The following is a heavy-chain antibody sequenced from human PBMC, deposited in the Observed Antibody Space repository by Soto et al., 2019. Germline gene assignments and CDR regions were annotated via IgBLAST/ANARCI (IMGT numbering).Heavy chain of an antibody. CDR3: AKGRWLERELRGWYFDL. CDR1: GFTFSSYG. CDR2: ISYDGSNK. D-gene: IGHD1-7*01. J-gene: IGHJ2*01. V-gene: IGHV3-30*18. Sequence: QVQLVESGGGVVQPGRSLRLSCAASGFTFSSYGMHWVRQAPGKGLEWVAVISYDGSNKYYADSVKGRFTISRDNSKNTLYLQMSSLRAEDTAVYYCAKGRWLERELRGWYFDLWGRGTLVTVSS.